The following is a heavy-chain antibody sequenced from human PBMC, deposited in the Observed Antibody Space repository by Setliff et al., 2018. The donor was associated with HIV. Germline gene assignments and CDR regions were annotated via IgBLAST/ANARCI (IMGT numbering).Heavy chain of an antibody. CDR2: IIPVFGTT. CDR3: ARGGVYYYDSSGWSMDY. J-gene: IGHJ4*02. V-gene: IGHV1-69*13. Sequence: SVKVSCKASGGTFSSYAISWVRQAPGQGLDWMGGIIPVFGTTNYAQKFQGRVTITADESTSTAYMELSSLRSEDTAVYYGARGGVYYYDSSGWSMDYWGQGTLVTVSS. CDR1: GGTFSSYA. D-gene: IGHD3-22*01.